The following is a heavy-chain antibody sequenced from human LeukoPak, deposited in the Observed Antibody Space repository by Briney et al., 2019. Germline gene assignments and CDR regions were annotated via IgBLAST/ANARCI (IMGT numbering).Heavy chain of an antibody. CDR3: AKELLSGPHWYGMDV. CDR2: ISWDGGST. J-gene: IGHJ6*04. CDR1: GFTFDDYA. Sequence: GGSLRLSCAASGFTFDDYAMHWVRQAPGKGLEWVSLISWDGGSTYYADSVKGRFTISRDNSKNSLYLQMNSLRAEDTALYYCAKELLSGPHWYGMDVWGKGTTVTVSS. V-gene: IGHV3-43D*04. D-gene: IGHD2/OR15-2a*01.